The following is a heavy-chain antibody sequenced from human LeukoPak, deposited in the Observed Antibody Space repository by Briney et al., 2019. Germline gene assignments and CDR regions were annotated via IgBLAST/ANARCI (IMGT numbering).Heavy chain of an antibody. CDR3: ARGENIRREYYFDY. Sequence: PSQTLSLTCTGSGGSISSGSYYWSWIRQPAGKGLEWIGRIYTSGSTNYNPSLKSRVTISVDTSKNQFSLKLSSVTAADTAVYYCARGENIRREYYFDYWGQGTLVTVSS. D-gene: IGHD3-16*01. J-gene: IGHJ4*02. CDR2: IYTSGST. V-gene: IGHV4-61*02. CDR1: GGSISSGSYY.